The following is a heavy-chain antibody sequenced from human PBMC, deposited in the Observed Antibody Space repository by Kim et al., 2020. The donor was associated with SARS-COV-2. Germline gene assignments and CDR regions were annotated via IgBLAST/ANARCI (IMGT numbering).Heavy chain of an antibody. CDR3: AKDDRDRWNYRPYYYGMDV. D-gene: IGHD1-7*01. J-gene: IGHJ6*02. Sequence: GGSLRLSCAASGFTFSSYGMHWVRQAPGKGLEWVAVISYDGSNKYYADSVKGRFTISRDNSKNTLYLQMNSLRAEDTAVYYCAKDDRDRWNYRPYYYGMDVWGQGTTVTVSS. V-gene: IGHV3-30*18. CDR1: GFTFSSYG. CDR2: ISYDGSNK.